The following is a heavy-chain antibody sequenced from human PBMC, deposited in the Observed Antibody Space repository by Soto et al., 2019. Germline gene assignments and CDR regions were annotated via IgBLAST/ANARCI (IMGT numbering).Heavy chain of an antibody. CDR2: IYYSGST. J-gene: IGHJ4*02. V-gene: IGHV4-59*08. D-gene: IGHD3-22*01. CDR3: ARLVVDDSSGYLYYFDY. CDR1: GGSISSYY. Sequence: SETLSLTCTVSGGSISSYYWSWIRQPPGKGLEWIGYIYYSGSTNYNPSLKSRVTISVDTSKNQFSLKLSSVTAADTAVYYCARLVVDDSSGYLYYFDYWGQGTLVTVSS.